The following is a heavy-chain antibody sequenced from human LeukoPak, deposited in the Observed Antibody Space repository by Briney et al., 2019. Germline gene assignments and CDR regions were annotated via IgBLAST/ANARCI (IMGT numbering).Heavy chain of an antibody. CDR3: VRHDGRGGATMGAFDS. Sequence: SETLSLTCAVYGGSFSGYYWSWIRQPPGKGLEWIGEINHSGSTNYNPSLKSRVTISVDTSKNQFSLKLSSVTAADTAVYYCVRHDGRGGATMGAFDSWGQGSLVTVSS. J-gene: IGHJ5*01. D-gene: IGHD5-12*01. CDR2: INHSGST. V-gene: IGHV4-34*01. CDR1: GGSFSGYY.